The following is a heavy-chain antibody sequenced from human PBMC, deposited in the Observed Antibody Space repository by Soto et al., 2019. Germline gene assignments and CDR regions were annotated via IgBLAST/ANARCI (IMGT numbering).Heavy chain of an antibody. CDR1: GDSISTVDYF. V-gene: IGHV4-30-4*01. CDR2: IYKSATT. Sequence: KTTETLSLTCSVSGDSISTVDYFWAWIRQPPGQALEYIGYIYKSATTYYNPSFESRVAISLDTSKSQFSLNVTSVTAADTAVYFCARGRYCLTGRCLPNCFDSWCQGTLVTFSS. D-gene: IGHD2-15*01. J-gene: IGHJ5*01. CDR3: ARGRYCLTGRCLPNCFDS.